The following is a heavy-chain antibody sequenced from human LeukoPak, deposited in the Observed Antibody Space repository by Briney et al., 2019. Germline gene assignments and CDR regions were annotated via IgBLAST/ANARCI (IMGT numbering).Heavy chain of an antibody. Sequence: GGSLRLSCAASGFTFDDYAMHWVRQAPGKGLEYVSGSSSNGGSTYYADSAKGRFIISRDNSKNTLYLQMSSLRPEDTAVYYCVNQISGWVYWGQGTLVTVSS. J-gene: IGHJ4*02. CDR1: GFTFDDYA. CDR2: SSSNGGST. CDR3: VNQISGWVY. V-gene: IGHV3-64D*06. D-gene: IGHD6-19*01.